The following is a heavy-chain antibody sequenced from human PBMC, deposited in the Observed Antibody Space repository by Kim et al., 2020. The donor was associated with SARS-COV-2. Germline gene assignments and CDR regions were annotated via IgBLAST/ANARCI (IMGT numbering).Heavy chain of an antibody. V-gene: IGHV3-30*04. J-gene: IGHJ3*02. CDR3: ARSAVEGDVSFDI. CDR1: GFTFSSYA. D-gene: IGHD1-26*01. Sequence: GGSLRLSCAASGFTFSSYAMHWVRQAPGKGLEWVAVISYDGSNKYYADSVKGRFTISRDNSKNTLYLQMNSLRAEDTAVYYCARSAVEGDVSFDIWGQGT. CDR2: ISYDGSNK.